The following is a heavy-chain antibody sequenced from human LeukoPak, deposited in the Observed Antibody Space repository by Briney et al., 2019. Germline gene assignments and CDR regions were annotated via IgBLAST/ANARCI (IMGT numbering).Heavy chain of an antibody. D-gene: IGHD3-22*01. Sequence: RGESLKISCKGSGYSFTSYWIGWVRQMPGKGLECMGIIYPGDSDTRYSPSFQGQVTISADKSISTAYLQWSSLKASDTAMYYCARRRYDSSGYYHYFDYWGQGTLVTVSS. V-gene: IGHV5-51*01. J-gene: IGHJ4*02. CDR2: IYPGDSDT. CDR1: GYSFTSYW. CDR3: ARRRYDSSGYYHYFDY.